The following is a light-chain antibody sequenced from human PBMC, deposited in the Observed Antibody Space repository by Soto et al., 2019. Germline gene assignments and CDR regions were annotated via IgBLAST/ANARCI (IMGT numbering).Light chain of an antibody. J-gene: IGKJ1*01. Sequence: ELALTQSAVTLSLSPGTLSTLFCRASLSVSSSYLAWYQQKPGQAPRLLIYGASSMATGIPDRFSGSGSGTDLTLTISRLEPEDFAVYYCHQYGSSSWTFGQGTKVDIK. V-gene: IGKV3-20*01. CDR2: GAS. CDR3: HQYGSSSWT. CDR1: LSVSSSY.